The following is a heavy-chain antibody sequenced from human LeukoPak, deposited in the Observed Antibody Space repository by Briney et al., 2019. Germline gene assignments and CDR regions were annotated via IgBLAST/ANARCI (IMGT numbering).Heavy chain of an antibody. J-gene: IGHJ3*02. CDR3: ARRERLGYSYGRGTLDI. CDR2: IYSDGTG. V-gene: IGHV3-66*01. CDR1: GLSVSSNY. D-gene: IGHD5-18*01. Sequence: GGSLRLSCVASGLSVSSNYMSWVRQAPGKGLEWVSLIYSDGTGYYADSVKGRFTISRDNSKNTLYLQMNSLRAEDTAVYYCARRERLGYSYGRGTLDIWGQGTMVTVSS.